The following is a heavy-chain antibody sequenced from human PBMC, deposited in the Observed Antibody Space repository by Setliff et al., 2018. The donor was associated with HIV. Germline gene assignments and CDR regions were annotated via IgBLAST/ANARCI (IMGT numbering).Heavy chain of an antibody. CDR2: MYTSGST. D-gene: IGHD1-26*01. Sequence: SETLSLTCNVSGGSFSSYYWSWIRQPAGKALEWIGRMYTSGSTNYNPSLKSRVTMSLDTSKHQFSLTLNSVTAADTALYFCARGEPNVNDAFDLWGQGTVVTVSS. V-gene: IGHV4-4*07. J-gene: IGHJ3*01. CDR3: ARGEPNVNDAFDL. CDR1: GGSFSSYY.